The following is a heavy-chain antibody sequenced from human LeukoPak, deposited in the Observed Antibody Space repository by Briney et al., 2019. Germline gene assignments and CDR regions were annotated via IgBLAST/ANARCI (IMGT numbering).Heavy chain of an antibody. CDR1: GFTFSDHY. CDR3: ARVNNGGYYYFDY. Sequence: GGSLRLSCAASGFTFSDHYMDWVRQAPGKGLEWVGRTRNKGNSYTTEYAASVKGRFTISRDDSKNSLYLQMNSLKTEDTAVYYCARVNNGGYYYFDYWGQGTLVTISS. D-gene: IGHD3-3*01. CDR2: TRNKGNSYTT. J-gene: IGHJ4*02. V-gene: IGHV3-72*01.